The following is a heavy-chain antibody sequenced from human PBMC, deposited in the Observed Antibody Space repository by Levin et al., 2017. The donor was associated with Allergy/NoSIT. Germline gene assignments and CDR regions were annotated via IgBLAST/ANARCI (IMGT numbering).Heavy chain of an antibody. CDR2: ISSSSSII. J-gene: IGHJ3*02. CDR3: ARLDDYLWGSYRYGAFNI. Sequence: GGSLRLSCAASGFTFNSYSMNWVRQAPGKGLEWVSYISSSSSIIFYADSLKGRFTISRDNAKNSVYLQMNSLRADDTAVYYCARLDDYLWGSYRYGAFNIWGQGTMVTVSS. CDR1: GFTFNSYS. D-gene: IGHD3-16*02. V-gene: IGHV3-48*01.